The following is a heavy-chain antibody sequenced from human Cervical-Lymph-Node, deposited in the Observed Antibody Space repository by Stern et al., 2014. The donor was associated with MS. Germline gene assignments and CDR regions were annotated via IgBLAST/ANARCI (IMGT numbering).Heavy chain of an antibody. CDR1: GDSISNDNW. J-gene: IGHJ4*02. D-gene: IGHD2-2*01. Sequence: QLQLQEPGPGLVRPSGTLSLTCAVSGDSISNDNWWSWVRKPPGKGLEWIGEVYHTGSANYDPSLKSRVTISVDKSKNQFSLRLTSMTAADTAVYYCARDQGFQLMNSWGQGTLVIVSS. CDR3: ARDQGFQLMNS. V-gene: IGHV4-4*02. CDR2: VYHTGSA.